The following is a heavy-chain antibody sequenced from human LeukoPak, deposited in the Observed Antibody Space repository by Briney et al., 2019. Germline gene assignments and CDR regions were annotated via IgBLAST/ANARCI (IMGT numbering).Heavy chain of an antibody. CDR1: GFTFSSYA. CDR2: ISGSDTNT. J-gene: IGHJ4*02. D-gene: IGHD5-24*01. CDR3: AKGPKLGDGFHCDY. V-gene: IGHV3-23*01. Sequence: GGSLRLSCAASGFTFSSYALSWVRQAPGKGLEWVSTISGSDTNTYYADSAKGRFTISRDISKNTLYLQMNSLRVKDTAVYYCAKGPKLGDGFHCDYWGQGTLVTVSS.